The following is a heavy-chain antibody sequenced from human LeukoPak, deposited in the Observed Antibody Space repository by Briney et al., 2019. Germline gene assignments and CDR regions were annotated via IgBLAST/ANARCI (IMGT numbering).Heavy chain of an antibody. CDR2: ISAYNGNT. J-gene: IGHJ4*02. D-gene: IGHD3-22*01. Sequence: ASVKVSCKASGYTFTSYGISWVRQAPGQGLEWMGWISAYNGNTNYAQKLQGRVTMTTDTSTSTAYMELRSLRSDDTAVYYCARPPDSSGYYYGLDYWGQGTLVSVSS. CDR1: GYTFTSYG. CDR3: ARPPDSSGYYYGLDY. V-gene: IGHV1-18*01.